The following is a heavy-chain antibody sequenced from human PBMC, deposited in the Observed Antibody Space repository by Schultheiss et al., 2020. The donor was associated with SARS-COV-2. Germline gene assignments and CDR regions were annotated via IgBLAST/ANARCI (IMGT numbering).Heavy chain of an antibody. D-gene: IGHD6-19*01. CDR3: ARGTVADDAFDI. CDR2: MNPNSGNT. J-gene: IGHJ3*02. V-gene: IGHV1-8*01. CDR1: GYTFTSYD. Sequence: GESLKISCKASGYTFTSYDINWVRQATGQGLEWMGWMNPNSGNTGYAQKFQGRVTMTRNTSISTAYMELSSLRSEDTAVYYCARGTVADDAFDIWGQGTMGTVSS.